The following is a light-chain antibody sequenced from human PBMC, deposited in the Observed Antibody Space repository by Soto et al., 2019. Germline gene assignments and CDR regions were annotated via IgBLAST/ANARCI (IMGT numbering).Light chain of an antibody. Sequence: QSVLTQPASVSGSPGQSITISCAGTMRDVGAYNLVSWYQQHPGRAPQLIIYDVRNRPSGISFRFSGSKSGNTASLTISGLQAEDEAYYYCSSYTSKSSLIFGGGTKLTVL. V-gene: IGLV2-14*03. CDR2: DVR. J-gene: IGLJ2*01. CDR1: MRDVGAYNL. CDR3: SSYTSKSSLI.